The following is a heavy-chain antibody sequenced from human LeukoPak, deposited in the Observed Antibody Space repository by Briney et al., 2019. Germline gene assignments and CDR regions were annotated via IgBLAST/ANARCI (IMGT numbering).Heavy chain of an antibody. J-gene: IGHJ4*02. Sequence: SGGSLRLSCAASGFTYSIYEMNWARQAPGKGLEWVSYISSSGSPIYYADSVKGRFTISRDNAKNSLYLQMNSLRAEDTAVYYCARDGLPGSYSSGGRYYFDYWGQGTLVTVSS. CDR1: GFTYSIYE. CDR2: ISSSGSPI. V-gene: IGHV3-48*03. D-gene: IGHD6-19*01. CDR3: ARDGLPGSYSSGGRYYFDY.